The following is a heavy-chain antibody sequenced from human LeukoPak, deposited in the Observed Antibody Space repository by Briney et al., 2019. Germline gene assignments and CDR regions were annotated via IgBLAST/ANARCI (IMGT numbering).Heavy chain of an antibody. CDR1: GYTFSNYG. CDR3: ATSAREFSSSWSVSFDI. D-gene: IGHD6-13*01. CDR2: ISADNGNT. J-gene: IGHJ3*02. V-gene: IGHV1-18*01. Sequence: GASVKVSCKASGYTFSNYGFSWVRQAPGQGLEWMGWISADNGNTNYAQKFQARVTMTTDTSTSTVYMELRSLRSEDTAVYYCATSAREFSSSWSVSFDIWGQGTMVTVSS.